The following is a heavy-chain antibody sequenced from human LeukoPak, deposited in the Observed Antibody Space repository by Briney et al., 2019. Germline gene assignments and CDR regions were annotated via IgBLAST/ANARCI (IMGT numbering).Heavy chain of an antibody. V-gene: IGHV1-24*01. CDR3: ATDGP. CDR2: FDPEDGET. J-gene: IGHJ5*02. Sequence: GGSLRLSCAASGFTFSSYGMHWVRQAPGKGLEWMGGFDPEDGETIYAQKFQGRVTMTEDTSTDTAYMELSSLRSEDTAVYYCATDGPWGQGTLVTVSS. CDR1: GFTFSSYG.